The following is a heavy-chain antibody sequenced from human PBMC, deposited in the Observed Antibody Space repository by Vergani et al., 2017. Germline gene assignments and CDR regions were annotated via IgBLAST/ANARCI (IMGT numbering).Heavy chain of an antibody. CDR3: ARVNTETNGHLYYYYYMDV. V-gene: IGHV4-34*01. CDR1: GGSFTSYN. Sequence: QVQLQQWGGGLLKPSETLSLTCVVNGGSFTSYNWTWIRQSPGEGLGWVGDIDHTGRPDYNPSPKSRLTMSVDKSRNQFSLTLNSVTATDTAIYFCARVNTETNGHLYYYYYMDVWGQGTAVAVS. D-gene: IGHD4-11*01. J-gene: IGHJ6*03. CDR2: IDHTGRP.